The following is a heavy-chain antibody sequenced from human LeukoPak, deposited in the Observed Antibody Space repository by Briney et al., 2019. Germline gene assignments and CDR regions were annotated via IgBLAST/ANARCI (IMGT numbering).Heavy chain of an antibody. CDR2: TYYSGST. Sequence: SETLSLTCTVSGGSISSYYWSWIRQPPGKGLEWIGYTYYSGSTNYNPSLKSRVTISVDTSKNQFSLKLSSVTAADTAVYYCARDGEAGTPGWSDPWGQGTLVTVSS. CDR1: GGSISSYY. V-gene: IGHV4-59*01. J-gene: IGHJ5*02. CDR3: ARDGEAGTPGWSDP. D-gene: IGHD6-19*01.